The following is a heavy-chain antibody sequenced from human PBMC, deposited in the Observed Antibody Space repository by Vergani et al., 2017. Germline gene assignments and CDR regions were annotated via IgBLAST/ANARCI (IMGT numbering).Heavy chain of an antibody. Sequence: QVQLVQSGAEVKKPGASVKVSCKASGYTFTGYYMHWVRQAPGQGLEWMGWINPNSGGTNYAQKFQGRVTMTRDTSIRTAYMKLSRLRSDDTAVYYCARDYGYCSSTSCRSWFDPWGQGTLVTVSS. CDR2: INPNSGGT. J-gene: IGHJ5*02. CDR1: GYTFTGYY. D-gene: IGHD2-2*01. CDR3: ARDYGYCSSTSCRSWFDP. V-gene: IGHV1-2*02.